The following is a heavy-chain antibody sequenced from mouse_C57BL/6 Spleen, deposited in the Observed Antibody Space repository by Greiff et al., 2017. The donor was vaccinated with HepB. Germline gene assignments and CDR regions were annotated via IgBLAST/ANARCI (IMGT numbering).Heavy chain of an antibody. CDR3: ARENLLLRSLDY. Sequence: VQLQQPGAELVRPGSSVKLSCKASGYTFTSYWMDWVKQRPGQGLEWIGNIYPSDSETHYNQKFKDKATLTVDKSSSTAYMQLSSLTSEDSAVYYCARENLLLRSLDYWGQGTTLTVSS. J-gene: IGHJ2*01. CDR1: GYTFTSYW. V-gene: IGHV1-61*01. CDR2: IYPSDSET. D-gene: IGHD1-1*01.